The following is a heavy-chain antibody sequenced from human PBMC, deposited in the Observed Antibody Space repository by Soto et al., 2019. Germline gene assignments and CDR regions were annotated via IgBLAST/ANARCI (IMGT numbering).Heavy chain of an antibody. CDR3: ARSDILTGSNWFDP. J-gene: IGHJ5*02. D-gene: IGHD3-9*01. CDR2: INHSGST. Sequence: QVQLQQWGAGLLKPSDTLSLTCAVYGGSFSGYYWSWIRQAPGKGLEWIWEINHSGSTNHNPSRKSRVTISLDTSKNQFSLTLRSVTAADTAVYYCARSDILTGSNWFDPWGQGTLVTVSS. CDR1: GGSFSGYY. V-gene: IGHV4-34*01.